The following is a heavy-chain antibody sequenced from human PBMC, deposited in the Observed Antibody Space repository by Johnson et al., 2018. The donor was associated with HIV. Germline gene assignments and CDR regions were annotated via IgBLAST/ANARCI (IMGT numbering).Heavy chain of an antibody. Sequence: VHLVESGGRVVRPGGSLRLSCAASGFIFDDYGMSWVRQAPGKELEWVSGINWNGGGTGYADSVKGRFTISRDNAENSLYLQMNSLRAEDTALYYCARELGHVIPYYYHGEAFDIWGQGTTVTVSS. J-gene: IGHJ3*02. CDR2: INWNGGGT. CDR3: ARELGHVIPYYYHGEAFDI. V-gene: IGHV3-20*04. CDR1: GFIFDDYG. D-gene: IGHD3-10*01.